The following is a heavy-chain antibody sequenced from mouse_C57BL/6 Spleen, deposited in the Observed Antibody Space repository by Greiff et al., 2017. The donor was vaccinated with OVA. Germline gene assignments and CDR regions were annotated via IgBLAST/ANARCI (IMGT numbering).Heavy chain of an antibody. D-gene: IGHD2-2*01. V-gene: IGHV2-2*01. CDR3: ARDGYDGAY. CDR2: IWSGGST. J-gene: IGHJ3*01. Sequence: VQLVESGPGLVQPSQSLSITCTVSGFSLTSYGVHWVRQSPGKGLEWLGVIWSGGSTDYNAAFISRLSISKDNSKSQVFFKMNSLQADDTAIYYCARDGYDGAYWGQGTLVTVSA. CDR1: GFSLTSYG.